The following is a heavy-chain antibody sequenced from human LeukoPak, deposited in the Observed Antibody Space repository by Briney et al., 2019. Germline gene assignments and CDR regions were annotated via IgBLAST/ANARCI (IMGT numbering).Heavy chain of an antibody. CDR2: IKQNGSEK. Sequence: GGSLRLSCAASGVMFPSYWMTWVRQAPGKGLEWVANIKQNGSEKYYVDSVKGRFTISRDNAKNSVYLQMNSLRAEDTAVYYCARRHHFGFLDSWGQGTLVTVSS. D-gene: IGHD3-10*01. J-gene: IGHJ4*02. CDR1: GVMFPSYW. CDR3: ARRHHFGFLDS. V-gene: IGHV3-7*04.